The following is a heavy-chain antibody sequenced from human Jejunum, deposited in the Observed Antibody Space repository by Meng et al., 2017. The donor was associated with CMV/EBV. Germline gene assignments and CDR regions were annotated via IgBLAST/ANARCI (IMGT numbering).Heavy chain of an antibody. CDR3: ARDLRPDAYSDRPGAYYYFYGLDV. J-gene: IGHJ6*02. V-gene: IGHV3-74*01. CDR2: LNNEKDSR. D-gene: IGHD4-11*01. Sequence: WVRQVPGKELEWVSRLNNEKDSRSYADSIKGRLTISRDNAKNSLYLEMDSLRAEDMGVYYYARDLRPDAYSDRPGAYYYFYGLDVWGQGATVTVSS.